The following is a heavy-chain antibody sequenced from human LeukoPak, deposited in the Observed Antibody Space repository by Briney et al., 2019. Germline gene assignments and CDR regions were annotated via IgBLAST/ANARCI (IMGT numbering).Heavy chain of an antibody. J-gene: IGHJ4*02. CDR3: AREGPVLRYLDWLLGEGYYFDY. D-gene: IGHD3-9*01. CDR1: GGSISSYY. Sequence: SETLSLTCTVSGGSISSYYWSWIRQPAGKGLEWIGRIYTSGSTNYNPSLKSRVTMSVDTSKNQFSLKLSSVTAADTAVYYCAREGPVLRYLDWLLGEGYYFDYWGQGTLVTVSS. V-gene: IGHV4-4*07. CDR2: IYTSGST.